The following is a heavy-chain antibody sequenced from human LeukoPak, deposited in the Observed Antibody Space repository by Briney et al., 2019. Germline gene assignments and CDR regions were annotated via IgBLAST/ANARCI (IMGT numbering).Heavy chain of an antibody. D-gene: IGHD2-21*02. J-gene: IGHJ4*02. CDR2: IKGGGGDP. Sequence: GGSLRLSCAASGFTFSTYAMGWVRQAPGEGLGWVSSIKGGGGDPFYADSVRGRFTISRDKSKNTLYLQLNSLRAEDTAVYFCAQGGHDFNPFYCWGQGTLVTVSS. CDR3: AQGGHDFNPFYC. CDR1: GFTFSTYA. V-gene: IGHV3-23*01.